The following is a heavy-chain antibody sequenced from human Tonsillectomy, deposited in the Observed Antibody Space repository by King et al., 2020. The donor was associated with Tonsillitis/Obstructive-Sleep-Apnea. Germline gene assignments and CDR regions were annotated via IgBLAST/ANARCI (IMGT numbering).Heavy chain of an antibody. V-gene: IGHV3-30*03. J-gene: IGHJ6*03. CDR3: ARELGVVPPEGYYYYYMDV. Sequence: LVESGGGVVLPGRSLRLSCAASGFTFSSYGMHWVRQAPGKGLEWVAVISSDGRNQSYADSVKGRVTISRDNSKNTLYLQMNSLRAEDTAVYYCARELGVVPPEGYYYYYMDVWGKGTTVTVSS. CDR2: ISSDGRNQ. D-gene: IGHD3-16*01. CDR1: GFTFSSYG.